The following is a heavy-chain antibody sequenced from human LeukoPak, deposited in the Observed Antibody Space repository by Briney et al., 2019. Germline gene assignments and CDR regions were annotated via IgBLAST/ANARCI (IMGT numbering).Heavy chain of an antibody. J-gene: IGHJ4*02. D-gene: IGHD5-18*01. CDR2: ISPYNGDT. CDR3: ARVSVDTAMVNQFDY. V-gene: IGHV1-18*01. Sequence: ASVKVSCKASGYTFTSYGISWGRQAPGQGLEWMGWISPYNGDTHYAQKVQGRVTMTTDTSTKTAYMQLRSLRSDDTAVYYCARVSVDTAMVNQFDYWGQGTLVTVSS. CDR1: GYTFTSYG.